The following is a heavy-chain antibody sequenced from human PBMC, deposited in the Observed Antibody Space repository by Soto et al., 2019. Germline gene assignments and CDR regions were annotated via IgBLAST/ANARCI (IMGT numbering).Heavy chain of an antibody. Sequence: SETLSLTCTVSGGSISSYYWSWIRQPPGKGLEWIGYIYYSGSTNYNPSLKSRVTISVDTSKNQFSLKLSSVTAADTAVYYCARAHIAAAGTHFDYWGQGTLVTVSS. CDR1: GGSISSYY. CDR3: ARAHIAAAGTHFDY. J-gene: IGHJ4*02. V-gene: IGHV4-59*01. CDR2: IYYSGST. D-gene: IGHD6-13*01.